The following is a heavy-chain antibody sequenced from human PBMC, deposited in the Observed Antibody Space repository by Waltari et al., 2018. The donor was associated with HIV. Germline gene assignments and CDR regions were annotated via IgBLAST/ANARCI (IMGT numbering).Heavy chain of an antibody. V-gene: IGHV6-1*01. CDR2: TYYRSKWYN. CDR3: ARERYKLLDY. CDR1: GASVSTNTSP. D-gene: IGHD1-20*01. J-gene: IGHJ4*02. Sequence: QVQLQQSGPGLVKPSQTLSLTCAISGASVSTNTSPCNWIQPSPSRGLEWLGMTYYRSKWYNDYAESVKSRITINPDTSKNQFSLQLNSVIPEDTAVFYCARERYKLLDYWGQGTLVTVSS.